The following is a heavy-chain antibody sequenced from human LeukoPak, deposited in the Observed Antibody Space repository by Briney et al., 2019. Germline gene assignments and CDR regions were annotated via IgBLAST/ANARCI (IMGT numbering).Heavy chain of an antibody. D-gene: IGHD2-21*02. CDR2: IYGSGYT. CDR1: GGSISGWY. J-gene: IGHJ2*01. Sequence: SETLSLTCTVSGGSISGWYWSWIRQPPGKGLEWIGYIYGSGYTNYNPSLKSRVTMSIDTSKNHFSLKLSSVTAADTAVYYCASAYCGGDCTPYWYFDLWGRGTLVTVSS. V-gene: IGHV4-59*08. CDR3: ASAYCGGDCTPYWYFDL.